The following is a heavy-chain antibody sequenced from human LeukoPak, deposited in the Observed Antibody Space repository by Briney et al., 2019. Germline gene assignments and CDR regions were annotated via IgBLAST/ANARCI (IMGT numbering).Heavy chain of an antibody. J-gene: IGHJ4*02. D-gene: IGHD5-24*01. CDR1: GFTFNSYW. CDR3: ARERDDYKSRDLDY. Sequence: GGSLRLSCAASGFTFNSYWMHWVRQAPGKGLVWVSRINNDGSSTSYADSVWGRFTISRDNAKNTLYLQMNSLGAEDTAVYYCARERDDYKSRDLDYWGQGTLVTVSS. CDR2: INNDGSST. V-gene: IGHV3-74*01.